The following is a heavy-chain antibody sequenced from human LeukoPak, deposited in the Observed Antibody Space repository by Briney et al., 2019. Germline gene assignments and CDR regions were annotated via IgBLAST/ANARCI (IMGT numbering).Heavy chain of an antibody. CDR2: ISSSGSTI. Sequence: GGSLRLSCAASGFTFSSYEMNWVRQAPGKGLEWVSYISSSGSTIYYADSVKGRFTISRDNAKNSLYLQMNSLRAEDTAVYYCARYIRGLYSSGIDYWGQGTLVTVSS. CDR3: ARYIRGLYSSGIDY. V-gene: IGHV3-48*03. CDR1: GFTFSSYE. D-gene: IGHD6-19*01. J-gene: IGHJ4*02.